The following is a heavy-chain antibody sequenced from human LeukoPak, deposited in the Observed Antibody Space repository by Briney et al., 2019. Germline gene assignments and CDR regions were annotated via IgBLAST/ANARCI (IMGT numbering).Heavy chain of an antibody. J-gene: IGHJ4*02. D-gene: IGHD2-15*01. CDR1: GYSFTSYW. CDR2: IYPGDSDT. Sequence: GESLKISCKGSGYSFTSYWIGWVRQMPGKGLEWMGIIYPGDSDTRYSPSFQGQVTISADKSISTAFLQWSSLKASDTAMYYCARVCSRYCSGGSCFDYWGQGTLVTVSS. CDR3: ARVCSRYCSGGSCFDY. V-gene: IGHV5-51*01.